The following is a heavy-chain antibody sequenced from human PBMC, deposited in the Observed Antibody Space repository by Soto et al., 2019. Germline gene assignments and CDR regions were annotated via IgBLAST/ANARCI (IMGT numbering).Heavy chain of an antibody. J-gene: IGHJ4*02. CDR2: IYYSGST. V-gene: IGHV4-59*01. CDR1: GGSISSYY. Sequence: QVQLQESGPGLVKPSETLSLTCTVSGGSISSYYWSWIRQPPGKGLEWIGYIYYSGSTNYNPSLKRRGPLSVDTSKNPFSPELSSVTAADTGVYFWARFRCGGACDYEYWGQGTLVHVSS. CDR3: ARFRCGGACDYEY. D-gene: IGHD2-21*02.